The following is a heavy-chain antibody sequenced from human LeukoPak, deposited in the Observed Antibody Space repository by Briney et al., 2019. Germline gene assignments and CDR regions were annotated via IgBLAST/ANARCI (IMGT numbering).Heavy chain of an antibody. CDR3: ARDDADLGGTFFDH. J-gene: IGHJ4*02. D-gene: IGHD3-16*01. V-gene: IGHV4-34*01. CDR2: VSHSGDT. Sequence: SETLSLTCVVCGGSLSGYFWSWIRPAPGRGREWVGEVSHSGDTLYTTSLKSRVTISLDTSKNQNTLKLNSVAAADTAMYYCARDDADLGGTFFDHWGQGSLVTVSS. CDR1: GGSLSGYF.